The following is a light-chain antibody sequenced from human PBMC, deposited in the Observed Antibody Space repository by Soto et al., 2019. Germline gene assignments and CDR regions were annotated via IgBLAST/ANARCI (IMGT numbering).Light chain of an antibody. Sequence: QSVLTQPPSVSGAPGQRVTISCTGSSSNIGAGYDVHWYQQLPGTAPKLLIYGNNNRPSGVPDRFSGSKSGTSASLVITGLQAEDEADYYCQSYDSSLRGSVFGGGTKVTVL. J-gene: IGLJ3*02. CDR1: SSNIGAGYD. CDR3: QSYDSSLRGSV. V-gene: IGLV1-40*01. CDR2: GNN.